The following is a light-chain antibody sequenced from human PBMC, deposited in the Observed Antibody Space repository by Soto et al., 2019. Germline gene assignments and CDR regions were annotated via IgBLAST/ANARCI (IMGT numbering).Light chain of an antibody. V-gene: IGLV2-8*01. CDR2: DVS. J-gene: IGLJ1*01. CDR1: SSDVGGYNY. Sequence: QSELTQPPSASGSPGQSVAISCTGTSSDVGGYNYVSWYQQLPGKAPKLMIYDVSKRPSGVPDRFSGSKSGNSASLTVSGLQAADEADYYCSSYAGTHIVFGTGTKVTVL. CDR3: SSYAGTHIV.